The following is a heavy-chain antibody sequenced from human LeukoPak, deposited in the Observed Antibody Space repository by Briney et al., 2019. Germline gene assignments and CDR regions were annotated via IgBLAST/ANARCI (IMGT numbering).Heavy chain of an antibody. Sequence: SETLSLTCVVSGASISSSDWWSWVRQSPGKGLEWIGEICYTGSRNYNPSLKSRVAMSVDTSKNQFSLELTSVTAADTAEYYCARAVHPQRVPVKDAYGLDVWGQGTTVTVSS. D-gene: IGHD2-8*02. V-gene: IGHV4-4*02. CDR3: ARAVHPQRVPVKDAYGLDV. CDR2: ICYTGSR. J-gene: IGHJ6*02. CDR1: GASISSSDW.